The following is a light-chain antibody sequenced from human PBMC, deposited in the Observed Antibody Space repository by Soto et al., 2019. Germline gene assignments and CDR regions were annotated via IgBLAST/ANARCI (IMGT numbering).Light chain of an antibody. CDR1: ESIRTW. V-gene: IGKV1-5*01. J-gene: IGKJ1*01. CDR2: DAS. Sequence: DIQMTQSPSTLSGSVGNRVTITCRASESIRTWLAWYQHKPGKAPKLLIYDASSLESGVPSRFSGSGSGTEFTLTISSLQPDDFATYYCQQYNSYSPTFGQGTKVDI. CDR3: QQYNSYSPT.